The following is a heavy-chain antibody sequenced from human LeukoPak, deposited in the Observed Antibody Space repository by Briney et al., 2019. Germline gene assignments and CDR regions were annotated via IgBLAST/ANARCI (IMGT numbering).Heavy chain of an antibody. D-gene: IGHD5-24*01. CDR2: IKQDGSHK. Sequence: PGGSLRLSCAASGFTLRSNWMSWVRQAPGKGLEWVANIKQDGSHKNYADSVKGRFTISRDNAKNSLYLHMNSLRAEDTAVYYCARSSRDGYNLIDYMDVWGKGTTVTVSS. J-gene: IGHJ6*03. CDR3: ARSSRDGYNLIDYMDV. V-gene: IGHV3-7*01. CDR1: GFTLRSNW.